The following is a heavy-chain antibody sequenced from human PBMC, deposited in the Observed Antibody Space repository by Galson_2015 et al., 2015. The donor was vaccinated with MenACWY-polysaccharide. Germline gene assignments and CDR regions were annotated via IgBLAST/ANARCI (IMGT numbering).Heavy chain of an antibody. D-gene: IGHD2-15*01. J-gene: IGHJ4*02. CDR1: GFTFSNYW. Sequence: SLRLSCAASGFTFSNYWMIWVRQAPGKGLEWVASINPDGSEKHYVDSVRGRFTISRDNARNSVHLQMSSLRGEDTAVFYYARAPPRAVASGRGSFDYWGQGMLVTVSS. CDR2: INPDGSEK. CDR3: ARAPPRAVASGRGSFDY. V-gene: IGHV3-7*01.